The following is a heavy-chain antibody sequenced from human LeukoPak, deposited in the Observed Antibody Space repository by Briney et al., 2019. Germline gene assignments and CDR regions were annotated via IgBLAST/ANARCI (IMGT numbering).Heavy chain of an antibody. CDR2: INPNSGGT. CDR1: GYTFTGYY. D-gene: IGHD6-13*01. V-gene: IGHV1-2*02. Sequence: ASVKVSCKASGYTFTGYYMHWVRQAPGQGLEWMGWINPNSGGTNYAQKFQGRVTMTRDTSISTAYMELSRLRSDDTAVYYCASQREVSSWYGTYYYYYMDVWGEGTTVTVSS. CDR3: ASQREVSSWYGTYYYYYMDV. J-gene: IGHJ6*03.